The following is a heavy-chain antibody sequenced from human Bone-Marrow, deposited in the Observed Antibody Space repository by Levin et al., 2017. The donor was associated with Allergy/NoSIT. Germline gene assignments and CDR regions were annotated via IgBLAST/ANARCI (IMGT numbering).Heavy chain of an antibody. V-gene: IGHV3-21*01. CDR3: ARDSPGYLDY. D-gene: IGHD7-27*01. CDR1: GFTFSSYS. CDR2: MSGDSRYI. Sequence: GESLKISCAASGFTFSSYSMDWVRQAPGKGLEWVASMSGDSRYIYYADSLKDRFTISRDNAKNSVYLEMDSLRAEDTAVYYCARDSPGYLDYWGQGTLVTVSS. J-gene: IGHJ4*02.